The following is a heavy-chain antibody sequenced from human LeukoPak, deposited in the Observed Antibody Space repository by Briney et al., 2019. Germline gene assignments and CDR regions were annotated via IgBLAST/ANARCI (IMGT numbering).Heavy chain of an antibody. Sequence: GGSLRLSCAASGFTFSRHPMHWVRQAPGKGLEWVAVISYDGSNKYYADSVKGRFTISRDNSKNTLYLQMNSLRAEDTAVYYCAKDPHYLIAVAGYFDYWGQGTLVTVSS. CDR3: AKDPHYLIAVAGYFDY. J-gene: IGHJ4*02. CDR1: GFTFSRHP. V-gene: IGHV3-30*04. D-gene: IGHD6-19*01. CDR2: ISYDGSNK.